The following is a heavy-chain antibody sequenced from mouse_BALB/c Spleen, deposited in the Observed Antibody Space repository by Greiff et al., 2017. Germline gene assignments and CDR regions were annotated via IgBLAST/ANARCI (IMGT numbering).Heavy chain of an antibody. CDR1: GFTFSSYA. J-gene: IGHJ2*01. Sequence: EVMLVESGGGLVKPGGSLKLSCAASGFTFSSYAMSWVRQTPEKRLEWVASISSGGSNYYPDSVKGRCTIARSNARNILYLQMSSRRSEDTAMYYCARRGDYDDPFDYWGQGTTLTVSS. CDR3: ARRGDYDDPFDY. D-gene: IGHD2-13*01. CDR2: ISSGGSN. V-gene: IGHV5-6-5*01.